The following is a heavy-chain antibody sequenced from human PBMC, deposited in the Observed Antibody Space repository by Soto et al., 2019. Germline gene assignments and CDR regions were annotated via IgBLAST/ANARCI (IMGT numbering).Heavy chain of an antibody. Sequence: EVQLLESGGGLVQPGGSLRLSCAASGFTFSSYAMSWVRQAPGKGLEWVSAISGSGGSTYYADSVKGRFTISRDNSKNTLYLQINSMRAEDTAVYYCAYGSGKNWQFDPWGQGTLVTVSS. CDR1: GFTFSSYA. CDR2: ISGSGGST. CDR3: AYGSGKNWQFDP. D-gene: IGHD3-10*01. J-gene: IGHJ5*02. V-gene: IGHV3-23*01.